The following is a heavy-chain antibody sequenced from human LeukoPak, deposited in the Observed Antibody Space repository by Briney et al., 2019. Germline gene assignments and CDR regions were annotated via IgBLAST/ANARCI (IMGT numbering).Heavy chain of an antibody. Sequence: GGSLRLSCAASGFTFRSYAMSWVRQAPGKGLEWVSAISGSGGSTYYADSVKGRFTISRDNSKNTLYLQMNSLRAEDTAVYYCAKFSGRQQLCPFDYWGQRTLVTVSS. V-gene: IGHV3-23*01. CDR3: AKFSGRQQLCPFDY. J-gene: IGHJ4*02. CDR1: GFTFRSYA. D-gene: IGHD6-13*01. CDR2: ISGSGGST.